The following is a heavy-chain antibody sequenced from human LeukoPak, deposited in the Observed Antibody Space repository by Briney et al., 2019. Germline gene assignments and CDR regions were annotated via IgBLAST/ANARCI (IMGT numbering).Heavy chain of an antibody. CDR3: AKQGDIVVVPAAMRRGYFDY. CDR1: GFTFSSYA. J-gene: IGHJ4*02. Sequence: GGSLRLSRAASGFTFSSYAMSWVRQAPGKGLEWVSAISGSGGSTYYADSVKGRFTISRDNSKNTLYLQMNSLRAEDTAVYYCAKQGDIVVVPAAMRRGYFDYWGQGTLVTVSS. D-gene: IGHD2-2*01. V-gene: IGHV3-23*01. CDR2: ISGSGGST.